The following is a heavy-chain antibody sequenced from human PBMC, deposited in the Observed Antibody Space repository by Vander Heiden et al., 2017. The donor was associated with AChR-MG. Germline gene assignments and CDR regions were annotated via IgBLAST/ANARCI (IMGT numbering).Heavy chain of an antibody. D-gene: IGHD3-9*01. CDR1: GGSISSGGYY. J-gene: IGHJ4*02. V-gene: IGHV4-31*03. CDR3: AREAGLRYFDWLLEPYFDY. Sequence: QVQLQESGPGLVKPSQTLSLTCTVSGGSISSGGYYWSWIRQHPGKGLEWIGYIYYSGSTYYNPSLKSRVTISVDTSKNQFSLKLSSVTAADTAVYYCAREAGLRYFDWLLEPYFDYWGQGTLVTVSS. CDR2: IYYSGST.